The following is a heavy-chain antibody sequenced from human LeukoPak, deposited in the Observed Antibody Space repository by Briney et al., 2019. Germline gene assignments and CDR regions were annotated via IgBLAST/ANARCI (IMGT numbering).Heavy chain of an antibody. CDR3: ARDTLINPFDY. J-gene: IGHJ4*02. CDR2: INPSGGST. Sequence: ASVKVSCKASGYTFTSYYMHWVRQAPGQGLEWMGIINPSGGSTSYTQKFQGRVTMTRDMSTSTVYMELSSLRSEDTAVYYCARDTLINPFDYWGQGTLVTVSS. CDR1: GYTFTSYY. V-gene: IGHV1-46*01.